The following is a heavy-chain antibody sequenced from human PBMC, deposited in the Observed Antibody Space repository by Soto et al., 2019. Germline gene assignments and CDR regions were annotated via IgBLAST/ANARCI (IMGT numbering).Heavy chain of an antibody. V-gene: IGHV1-69*01. D-gene: IGHD6-19*01. CDR2: IIPLFGTA. J-gene: IGHJ4*02. Sequence: QVQLEQSGGEVKQPGSSVWVSCKTSGGTFSTYAINWVRQAPGQGLEWMGAIIPLFGTADYSQKFQGRVTITADESTSTAYMELSSLRFDDTAVYFCARPKGTYSSGYYDFDFWGQGTLVTVSS. CDR3: ARPKGTYSSGYYDFDF. CDR1: GGTFSTYA.